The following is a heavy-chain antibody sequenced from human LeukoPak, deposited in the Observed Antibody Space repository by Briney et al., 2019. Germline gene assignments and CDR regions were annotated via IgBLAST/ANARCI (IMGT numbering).Heavy chain of an antibody. Sequence: ASVKVSCKASGYTFTSYDINWVRQATGQGLEWMGWMNPNSGNTGYAQKFQGRVTMTRNTSISTAYMELSSLRSADTAVYYCARGGQWLRYFDYWGQGTLVTVSS. CDR1: GYTFTSYD. V-gene: IGHV1-8*01. D-gene: IGHD6-19*01. CDR2: MNPNSGNT. J-gene: IGHJ4*02. CDR3: ARGGQWLRYFDY.